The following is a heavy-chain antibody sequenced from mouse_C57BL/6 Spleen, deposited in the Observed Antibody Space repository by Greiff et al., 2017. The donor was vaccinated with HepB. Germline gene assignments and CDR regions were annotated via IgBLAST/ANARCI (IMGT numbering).Heavy chain of an antibody. V-gene: IGHV1-82*01. J-gene: IGHJ3*01. CDR3: ARQVYGNYEGFAY. CDR1: GYAFSSSW. Sequence: QVQLQQSGPELVKPGASVKISCKASGYAFSSSWMNWVKQRPGKGLEWIGRIYPGDGDTNYNGKFKGKATLTADKSSSTAYMQLSSLTSEDSAVYFCARQVYGNYEGFAYWGQGTLVTVSA. D-gene: IGHD2-1*01. CDR2: IYPGDGDT.